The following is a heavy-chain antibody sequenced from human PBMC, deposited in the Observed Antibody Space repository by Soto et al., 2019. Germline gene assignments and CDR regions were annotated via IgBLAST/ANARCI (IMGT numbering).Heavy chain of an antibody. J-gene: IGHJ4*02. V-gene: IGHV1-69*02. CDR3: ARFPQTSIVGAAYFDY. CDR2: IIPILDIA. D-gene: IGHD1-26*01. CDR1: GGTFSNYI. Sequence: SVKVSCKASGGTFSNYIISWVRQAPGQGLEWMGRIIPILDIANYAQKFQGRVTITADKSTSTAYLELSSLRSEDTAVYYCARFPQTSIVGAAYFDYWGQGTLVTVPQ.